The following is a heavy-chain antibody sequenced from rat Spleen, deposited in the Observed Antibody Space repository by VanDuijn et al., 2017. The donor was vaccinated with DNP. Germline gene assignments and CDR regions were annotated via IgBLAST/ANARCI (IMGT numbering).Heavy chain of an antibody. CDR2: IRFDGAIT. D-gene: IGHD1-1*01. J-gene: IGHJ3*01. CDR1: GFTFSDYY. Sequence: EVQLVESGGGLVQPGRSLKLSCAASGFTFSDYYMAWVRQAPTKGLEWVAYIRFDGAITHYGDSVKGRFTISRDNAKSSLYLQMNSLRSEDTATYYCAIYFFSGDNWFAYWGQGTLVTVSS. V-gene: IGHV5-20*01. CDR3: AIYFFSGDNWFAY.